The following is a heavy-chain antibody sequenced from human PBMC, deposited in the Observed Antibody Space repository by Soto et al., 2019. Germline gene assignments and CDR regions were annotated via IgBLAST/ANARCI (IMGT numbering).Heavy chain of an antibody. CDR2: ITITSNIK. D-gene: IGHD4-17*01. V-gene: IGHV3-48*04. CDR3: ARKGYGDYGPMDV. J-gene: IGHJ6*02. CDR1: GFTFHDHG. Sequence: EVQLVESGGGLVQPGGSLRLSCVASGFTFHDHGMHWVRQVPGRGLEWVSYITITSNIKYYADSVKGRFTISRDNAKSSLYLQMNSLTVEDTAVYFCARKGYGDYGPMDVWGQGTTVTVSS.